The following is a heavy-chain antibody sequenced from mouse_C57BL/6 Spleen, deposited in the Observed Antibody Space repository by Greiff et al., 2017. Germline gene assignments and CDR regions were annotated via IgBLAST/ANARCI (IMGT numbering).Heavy chain of an antibody. J-gene: IGHJ3*01. V-gene: IGHV1-53*01. D-gene: IGHD1-1*01. CDR3: ARSHYYGSSSWFAY. Sequence: QVQLQQPGTELVKPGASVKLSCKASGYTFTSSWLPWVKQRPGQGLEWIGNINPSNGGTNYNEKFKSKATLTVDPSSSTAYMQLSSLTSEDSAVYYCARSHYYGSSSWFAYWGQGTLVTVSA. CDR2: INPSNGGT. CDR1: GYTFTSSW.